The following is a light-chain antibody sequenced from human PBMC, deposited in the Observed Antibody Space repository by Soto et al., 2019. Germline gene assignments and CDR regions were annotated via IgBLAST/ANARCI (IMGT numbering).Light chain of an antibody. CDR3: QQYETSPRT. Sequence: EIVLTQFPDSLSLSPGERGTLSWRASQAFNRNYLAWYQQKPGQAPRLLIYDASRRATGIPDRFSGSGSGTDFTLTISRLEPEDFAVYYCQQYETSPRTFGQGTKVEIK. CDR1: QAFNRNY. CDR2: DAS. V-gene: IGKV3-20*01. J-gene: IGKJ1*01.